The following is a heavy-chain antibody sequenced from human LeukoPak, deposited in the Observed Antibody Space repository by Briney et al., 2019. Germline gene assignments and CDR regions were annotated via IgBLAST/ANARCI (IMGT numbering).Heavy chain of an antibody. CDR1: GFTFDDYA. D-gene: IGHD6-13*01. V-gene: IGHV3-9*03. Sequence: GGSLRLSCAASGFTFDDYAMHWVRQAPGKGLEWVSGISWNSGSIDYADSVKGRFTISRDNAKNSLYLQMNSLRAEDMALYYCAKGRGIAAAGEDFDYRGQGTLVTVSS. CDR3: AKGRGIAAAGEDFDY. J-gene: IGHJ4*02. CDR2: ISWNSGSI.